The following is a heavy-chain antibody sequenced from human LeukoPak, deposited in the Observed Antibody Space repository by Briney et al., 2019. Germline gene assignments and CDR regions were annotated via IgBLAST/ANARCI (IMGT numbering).Heavy chain of an antibody. CDR1: SGSNISHY. D-gene: IGHD4-17*01. CDR2: IYYSGST. V-gene: IGHV4-59*11. Sequence: SETVSLNCSVYSGSNISHYWRWIRQPPGQGLEGSVYIYYSGSTKYNPSLKSRVTISVDTSKNQFSLKLSSVTAADTAVYYCARGGTTVTPGLLWFDPWGQGTLVTVSS. CDR3: ARGGTTVTPGLLWFDP. J-gene: IGHJ5*02.